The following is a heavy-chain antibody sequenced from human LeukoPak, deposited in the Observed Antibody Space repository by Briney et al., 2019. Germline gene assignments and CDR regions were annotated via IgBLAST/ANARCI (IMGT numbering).Heavy chain of an antibody. D-gene: IGHD6-13*01. CDR1: GGSFSGYY. CDR3: ARESYCSSIRCPWADNYFYMDV. Sequence: SETLSLTCAVYGGSFSGYYWSWIRQPPGKGLEWIGEINHSGSTNYNPSLKSRVTISVDTSKNQLSLTVTSVTAADTAVYYCARESYCSSIRCPWADNYFYMDVWGKGTTVTVSS. J-gene: IGHJ6*03. V-gene: IGHV4-34*01. CDR2: INHSGST.